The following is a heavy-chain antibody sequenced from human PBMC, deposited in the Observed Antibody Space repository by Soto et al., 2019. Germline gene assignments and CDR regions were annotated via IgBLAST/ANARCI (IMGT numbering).Heavy chain of an antibody. Sequence: QVQLQESGPGLVKPSETLSLTCTVSGGSISGGIYYWSWVRQSPGKGLEWIGYIFHSGGTVYNPSLGSRVTISVDTSKNKFSLRLSSVTAADTAVYYCAREIIPLTTDWYFDLWGRGTLVTVSS. J-gene: IGHJ2*01. CDR2: IFHSGGT. CDR1: GGSISGGIYY. D-gene: IGHD4-17*01. V-gene: IGHV4-30-4*01. CDR3: AREIIPLTTDWYFDL.